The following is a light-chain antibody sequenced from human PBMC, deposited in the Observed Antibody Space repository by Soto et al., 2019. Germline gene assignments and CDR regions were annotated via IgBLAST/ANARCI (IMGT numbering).Light chain of an antibody. V-gene: IGKV1-5*01. J-gene: IGKJ4*01. Sequence: DIQMTQSPSTLSASVGDRVTITCRASQSISSWLAWYQQKLGRAPRLLIYDASSLESGVPSRFSGSGYGTEFTLTISSLQPDDFATYYCQQGASTPLTFGGGTKVEIK. CDR2: DAS. CDR3: QQGASTPLT. CDR1: QSISSW.